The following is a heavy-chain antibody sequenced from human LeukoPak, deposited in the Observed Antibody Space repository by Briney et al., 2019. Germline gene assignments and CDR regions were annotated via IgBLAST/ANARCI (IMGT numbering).Heavy chain of an antibody. CDR3: AKAVDLATISVDI. CDR2: ISGSGVYT. V-gene: IGHV3-23*01. J-gene: IGHJ3*02. Sequence: GGSLRLSCAASGLTFSNARMSWVRQAPGKGLEWVSGISGSGVYTYYADSVKGRFTISRDNSKNTLYLVMNSLRVDDTAVYYCAKAVDLATISVDIWGQGTMVTVSS. CDR1: GLTFSNAR. D-gene: IGHD5-24*01.